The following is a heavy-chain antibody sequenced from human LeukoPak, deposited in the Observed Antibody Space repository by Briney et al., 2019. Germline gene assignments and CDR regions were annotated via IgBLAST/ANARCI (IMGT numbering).Heavy chain of an antibody. V-gene: IGHV3-53*01. J-gene: IGHJ5*02. CDR1: GFTFSNYW. CDR3: ARDSGRTGYSSARFDP. Sequence: GGSLRLSCAASGFTFSNYWMHWVRQAPGKGLVWVSVIYSGGSTYYADSVKGRFTISRDNSKNTLYLQMNSLRAEDTAVYYCARDSGRTGYSSARFDPWGQGTLVTVSS. D-gene: IGHD6-19*01. CDR2: IYSGGST.